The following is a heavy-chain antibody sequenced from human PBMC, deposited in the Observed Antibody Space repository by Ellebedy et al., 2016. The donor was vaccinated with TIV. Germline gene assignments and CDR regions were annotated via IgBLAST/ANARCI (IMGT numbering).Heavy chain of an antibody. D-gene: IGHD2-2*01. J-gene: IGHJ4*02. CDR3: ARDTCFSTSCYSDY. V-gene: IGHV3-21*06. Sequence: GESLKISXAVSGFTFSSYSMSWVRQAPGKGLEWVSYISSTSSHIYYADSVQGRFTISRDNAKNTLFLQVNSLRAEDTAVYYCARDTCFSTSCYSDYWGQGALVTVSS. CDR2: ISSTSSHI. CDR1: GFTFSSYS.